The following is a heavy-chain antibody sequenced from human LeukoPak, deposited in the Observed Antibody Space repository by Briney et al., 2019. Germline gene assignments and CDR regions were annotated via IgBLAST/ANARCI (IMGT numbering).Heavy chain of an antibody. J-gene: IGHJ4*02. D-gene: IGHD5-24*01. CDR2: ISSSSSTI. Sequence: GGSLRLSCAASGFTFSTYNTNWVRQAPGKGLEWVSYISSSSSTIYYADSVKGRFTISRDNAKNSLYLQMNSLRAEDTAVYYCARDGYNPLYWGQGTLVTVSS. CDR1: GFTFSTYN. V-gene: IGHV3-48*04. CDR3: ARDGYNPLY.